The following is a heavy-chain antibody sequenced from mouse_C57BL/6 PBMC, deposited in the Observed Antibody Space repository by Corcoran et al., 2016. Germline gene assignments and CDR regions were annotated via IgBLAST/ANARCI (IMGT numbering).Heavy chain of an antibody. D-gene: IGHD3-2*02. V-gene: IGHV9-3*01. Sequence: QIPLVQSGPELKKPGETVKISCKASGYTFTTYGMSWVKQAPGKGLKWMGWINTYSGVPTYADDFKGRFAFSLETSASTAYLQINNLKNEDTATYFCARSPAQATLYAMDYWGQGTSVTVSS. J-gene: IGHJ4*01. CDR1: GYTFTTYG. CDR3: ARSPAQATLYAMDY. CDR2: INTYSGVP.